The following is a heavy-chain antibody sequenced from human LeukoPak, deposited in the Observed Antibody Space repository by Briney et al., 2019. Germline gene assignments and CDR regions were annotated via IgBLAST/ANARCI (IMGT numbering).Heavy chain of an antibody. Sequence: GGSLRLSCAASGFTFDDYGMSWVRQAPGKGLEWVSGINWNGGSTGYADSVKGRFTISRGNAKNSLYLQMNSLRAEDTALYYCARRAKSGSYPYYYYYYMDVWGKGTTVTVSS. CDR2: INWNGGST. CDR1: GFTFDDYG. V-gene: IGHV3-20*04. CDR3: ARRAKSGSYPYYYYYYMDV. D-gene: IGHD1-26*01. J-gene: IGHJ6*03.